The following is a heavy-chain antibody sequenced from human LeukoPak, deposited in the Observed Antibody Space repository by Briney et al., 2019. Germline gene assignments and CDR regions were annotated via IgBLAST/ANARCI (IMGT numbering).Heavy chain of an antibody. V-gene: IGHV1-69*05. J-gene: IGHJ3*02. Sequence: SVKVSCKASGGTFSSYAISWVRQAPGQGLEWMGGIIPIFGTANYAQKFQGRVTITTDESTSTAYMELSSLRSEDTAVYYCARDYDSSGYSQDAFDIWGQGTIVTVSS. CDR2: IIPIFGTA. CDR3: ARDYDSSGYSQDAFDI. D-gene: IGHD3-22*01. CDR1: GGTFSSYA.